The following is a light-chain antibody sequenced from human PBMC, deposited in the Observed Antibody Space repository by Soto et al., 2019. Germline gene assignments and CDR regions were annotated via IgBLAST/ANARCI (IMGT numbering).Light chain of an antibody. CDR2: STS. V-gene: IGLV7-43*01. CDR3: LLYQSGPYV. J-gene: IGLJ1*01. Sequence: QTVVTQEPSLTVSPGGTVTLTCGSSTGAVTSDFHPNWFQQKPGQAPRALICSTSNKHSWTPARFSGSLLGGKAALTVSGVQHEEEAEYCCLLYQSGPYVFGTGTKLTVL. CDR1: TGAVTSDFH.